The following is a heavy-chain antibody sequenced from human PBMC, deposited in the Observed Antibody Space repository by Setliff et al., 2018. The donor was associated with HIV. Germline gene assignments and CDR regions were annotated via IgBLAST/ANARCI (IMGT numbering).Heavy chain of an antibody. CDR2: VHHTGYL. D-gene: IGHD2-2*01. V-gene: IGHV4-34*01. CDR3: ARGGTSSNWFDP. Sequence: KPSETLSLTCAVHGGPLTDHYWNWIRQSPGKGLEWIAEVHHTGYLNYNPSLKSRVTISRDPSKNQFSLKLTSLTAADTAVYYCARGGTSSNWFDPWGQGTLVTVSS. CDR1: GGPLTDHY. J-gene: IGHJ5*02.